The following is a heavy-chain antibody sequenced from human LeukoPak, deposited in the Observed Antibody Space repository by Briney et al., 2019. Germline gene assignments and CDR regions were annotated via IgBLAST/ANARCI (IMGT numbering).Heavy chain of an antibody. Sequence: ASVRVSCKASGYTFTGYYMHWVRQAPGQGLEWMGWINPNSGGTKYAQKFQGRVTMTRDTSISTAYMELSRLRSDDTAVYYCARDKELEVRGYYYYMDVWGKGTTVTVSS. CDR1: GYTFTGYY. V-gene: IGHV1-2*02. CDR3: ARDKELEVRGYYYYMDV. CDR2: INPNSGGT. J-gene: IGHJ6*03. D-gene: IGHD1-7*01.